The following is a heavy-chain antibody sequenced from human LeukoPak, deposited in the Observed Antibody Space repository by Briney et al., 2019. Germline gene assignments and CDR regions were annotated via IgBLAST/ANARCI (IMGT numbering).Heavy chain of an antibody. J-gene: IGHJ5*02. D-gene: IGHD3-3*01. CDR3: ARDLGAYYDFWSGYPNGGGWFDP. Sequence: GGSLRLSCAASGFTFNSYGMHWVRQAPGKGLEWVAFIRYDGSNKYYADSVKGRFTISRDNSKNTLYLQMNSLRAEDTAVYYCARDLGAYYDFWSGYPNGGGWFDPWGQGTLVTVSS. V-gene: IGHV3-30*02. CDR2: IRYDGSNK. CDR1: GFTFNSYG.